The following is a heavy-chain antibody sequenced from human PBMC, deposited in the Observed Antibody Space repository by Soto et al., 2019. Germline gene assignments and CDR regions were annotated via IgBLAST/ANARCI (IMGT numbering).Heavy chain of an antibody. J-gene: IGHJ3*02. CDR2: IYWDDDK. V-gene: IGHV2-5*02. D-gene: IGHD5-18*01. CDR3: AHHSGYNYGLNAFDI. Sequence: ITLKESGPTLVKPTQTLTLTCSFSGFSLSTSGVGVAWIRQPPGKALELLALIYWDDDKRYSPSLKSRLTITKDTSKNQVVLTMTNMDPVDTATYYCAHHSGYNYGLNAFDIWGQGTMVTVSS. CDR1: GFSLSTSGVG.